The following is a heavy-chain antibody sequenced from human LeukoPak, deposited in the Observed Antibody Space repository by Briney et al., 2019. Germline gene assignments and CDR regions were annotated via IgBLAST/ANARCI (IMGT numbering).Heavy chain of an antibody. CDR3: AKMDPIVGASNFDY. D-gene: IGHD1-26*01. J-gene: IGHJ4*02. CDR1: GFTFSTYA. V-gene: IGHV3-23*01. CDR2: ISGSGGST. Sequence: GGSLRLSCAASGFTFSTYAMTWVRQAPGKGLEWVSVISGSGGSTYYADSVKGRFTISRDNSKNTLYLQMNSLRAEDTAVYYCAKMDPIVGASNFDYWGQGTLVTGSS.